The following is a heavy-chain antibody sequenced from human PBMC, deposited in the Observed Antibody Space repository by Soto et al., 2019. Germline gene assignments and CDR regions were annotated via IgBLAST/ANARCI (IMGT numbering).Heavy chain of an antibody. J-gene: IGHJ6*02. V-gene: IGHV3-7*05. CDR1: GFTFSSYW. CDR2: IKQDGSEK. Sequence: PGGSLRLSCAASGFTFSSYWMSWVRQAPGKGLEWVANIKQDGSEKYYVDSVKGRFTISRDNAKNSLYLQMNSLRAEDTAVYYCARDPDPGLLGMDVWGQGTTVTVSS. D-gene: IGHD2-21*01. CDR3: ARDPDPGLLGMDV.